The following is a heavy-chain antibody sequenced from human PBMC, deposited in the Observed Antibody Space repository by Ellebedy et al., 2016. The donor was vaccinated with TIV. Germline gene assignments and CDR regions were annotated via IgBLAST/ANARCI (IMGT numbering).Heavy chain of an antibody. D-gene: IGHD3-22*01. Sequence: GGSLRLSCAASGFTVNSYFMTWVRQAPGKGLEWVSVIYKDGGTNYTDSVLGRFTISRDNSENTLYLQMDSLRVEDTAVYYCARDPGGGGNYGDNWFDPWGQGTLVTVSS. V-gene: IGHV3-66*01. CDR2: IYKDGGT. J-gene: IGHJ5*02. CDR3: ARDPGGGGNYGDNWFDP. CDR1: GFTVNSYF.